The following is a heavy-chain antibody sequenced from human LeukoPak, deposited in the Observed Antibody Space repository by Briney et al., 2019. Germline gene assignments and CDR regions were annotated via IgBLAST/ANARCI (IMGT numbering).Heavy chain of an antibody. Sequence: GGSLRLSCAASGFTVSSNYMSWVRQAPGKGLEWVSVIYSGGSTYYADSVKGRFTISRDNSKNTLYLQMNSLRAEDTAVYYCARVRGPIAVAGGALDCWGQGTLVTVSS. J-gene: IGHJ4*02. D-gene: IGHD6-19*01. CDR3: ARVRGPIAVAGGALDC. CDR1: GFTVSSNY. CDR2: IYSGGST. V-gene: IGHV3-66*01.